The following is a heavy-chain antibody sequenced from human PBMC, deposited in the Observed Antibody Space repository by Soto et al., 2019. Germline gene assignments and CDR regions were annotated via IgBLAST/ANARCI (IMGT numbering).Heavy chain of an antibody. CDR1: GFTFSSYA. CDR3: AKIRPPSYSSGWYYFDY. Sequence: EVQLLESGGGLVQPGGSLRLSCAASGFTFSSYAMSWVRQAPGKGLEWVSAISGSGGSTYYADSVKGRFTISRDNSKNTLYLQMNSLRAEDTAVYYCAKIRPPSYSSGWYYFDYWGQGTLVTVSS. V-gene: IGHV3-23*01. J-gene: IGHJ4*02. CDR2: ISGSGGST. D-gene: IGHD6-19*01.